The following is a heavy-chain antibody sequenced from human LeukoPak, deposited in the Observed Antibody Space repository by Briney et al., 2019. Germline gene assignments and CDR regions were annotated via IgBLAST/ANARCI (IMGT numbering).Heavy chain of an antibody. D-gene: IGHD3-10*01. Sequence: GGSLRLSCAASGFTFSSYAMHWVRQAPGKGLEWVAVISYDDGSNKYYADSVKGRFTISRDNSKNTLFLQMNSLRAEDSAVYYCAKDLGTLISGTYYYYFDYWGQGTLVTVSS. CDR2: ISYDDGSNK. V-gene: IGHV3-30-3*01. CDR3: AKDLGTLISGTYYYYFDY. CDR1: GFTFSSYA. J-gene: IGHJ4*02.